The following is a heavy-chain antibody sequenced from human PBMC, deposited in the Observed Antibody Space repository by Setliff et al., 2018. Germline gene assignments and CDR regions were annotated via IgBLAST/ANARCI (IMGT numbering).Heavy chain of an antibody. Sequence: PGGSLRLSCAASGFTFSSYEMNWVRQAPGKGLEWVSYISSSGSTIYYADSVKGRFTISRDNAKNSLYLQMNSLRAEDTAVYYCARDLQWNYYDSSAPAQISWGQGTLVTVSS. CDR3: ARDLQWNYYDSSAPAQIS. D-gene: IGHD3-22*01. V-gene: IGHV3-48*03. J-gene: IGHJ4*02. CDR1: GFTFSSYE. CDR2: ISSSGSTI.